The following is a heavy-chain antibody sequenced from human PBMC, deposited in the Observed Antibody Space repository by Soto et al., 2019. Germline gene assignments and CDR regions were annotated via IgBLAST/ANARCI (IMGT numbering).Heavy chain of an antibody. CDR2: ISSNGGST. V-gene: IGHV3-64*04. Sequence: GGSLRLSCSASGFTFSSYLMHWVRQAPGRGLEYVSAISSNGGSTYYADSVKGRFTISRDNSKNTLYLQMNSLRAEDTAVYYCAKKGSSSWYYYYYMDVWGKGTTVTVSS. CDR3: AKKGSSSWYYYYYMDV. D-gene: IGHD6-13*01. CDR1: GFTFSSYL. J-gene: IGHJ6*03.